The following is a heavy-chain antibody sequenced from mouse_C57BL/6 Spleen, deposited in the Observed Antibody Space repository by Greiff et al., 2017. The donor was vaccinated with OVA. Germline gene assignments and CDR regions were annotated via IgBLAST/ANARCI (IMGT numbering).Heavy chain of an antibody. Sequence: VQLQQSGPELVKPGASVKISCKASGYAFSSSWMNWVKQRPGKGLEWIGRIYPGDGDTNYNGKFKGKATLTADKSSSTAYMHLSSLTSQDSAVYVFAREGYNVAYAMDYWGQGTSVTVSS. J-gene: IGHJ4*01. CDR2: IYPGDGDT. D-gene: IGHD2-2*01. V-gene: IGHV1-82*01. CDR3: AREGYNVAYAMDY. CDR1: GYAFSSSW.